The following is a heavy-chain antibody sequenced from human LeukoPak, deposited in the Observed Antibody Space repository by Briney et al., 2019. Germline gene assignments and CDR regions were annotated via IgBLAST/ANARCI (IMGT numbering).Heavy chain of an antibody. CDR1: GYTFTGYY. Sequence: GASVKVSCKASGYTFTGYYMHWVRQAPGQGLEWMGWINPNSGGTNYAQKFQGRVTMTRDTSISTAYMELSRLRSDDTAVYYCARSVGSGWFGWFDPWGQGTLVTVSS. J-gene: IGHJ5*02. D-gene: IGHD6-19*01. V-gene: IGHV1-2*02. CDR2: INPNSGGT. CDR3: ARSVGSGWFGWFDP.